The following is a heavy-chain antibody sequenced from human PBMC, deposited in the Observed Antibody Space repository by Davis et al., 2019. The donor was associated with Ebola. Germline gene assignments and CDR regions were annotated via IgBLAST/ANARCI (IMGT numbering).Heavy chain of an antibody. CDR1: GYTFTDYN. V-gene: IGHV1-2*05. Sequence: ASVKVSCKASGYTFTDYNIHWMRQAPGQGLAWLGRVILKSGATNYAQKFQGRVIMTRDTSISTVYMELSSLRYDDTDDYYCARGHNYAHEYWGQGTLVTVSS. D-gene: IGHD4-11*01. CDR2: VILKSGAT. J-gene: IGHJ4*02. CDR3: ARGHNYAHEY.